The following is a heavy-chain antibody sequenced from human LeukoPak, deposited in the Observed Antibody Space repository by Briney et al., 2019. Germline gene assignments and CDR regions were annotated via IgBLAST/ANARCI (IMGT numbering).Heavy chain of an antibody. D-gene: IGHD6-13*01. J-gene: IGHJ5*02. CDR2: IYYSGST. CDR3: ARTSIAAAGLNRFDP. CDR1: GGSISSYY. V-gene: IGHV4-59*08. Sequence: SETLSLTCTVSGGSISSYYWSWIRQPPGKGLEWIGYIYYSGSTNYNPSLKSRVTISVDTSKNQFSLKLSSVTAADTAVYYCARTSIAAAGLNRFDPWGQGTLVTVSS.